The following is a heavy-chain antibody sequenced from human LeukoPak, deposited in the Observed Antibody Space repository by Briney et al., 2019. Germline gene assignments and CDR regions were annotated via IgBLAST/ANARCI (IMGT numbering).Heavy chain of an antibody. CDR2: ISYDGSNK. CDR3: AKDHWTDTSGPHLDY. V-gene: IGHV3-30-3*02. D-gene: IGHD3-22*01. CDR1: GFTFSSYA. Sequence: GRSLRLSCAASGFTFSSYAMHWVRQAPGKGLEWVAVISYDGSNKYYADSVKGRFTISRDNSKNTLYLQMNSLRAEDTAVYYCAKDHWTDTSGPHLDYWGQGTLVTVSS. J-gene: IGHJ4*02.